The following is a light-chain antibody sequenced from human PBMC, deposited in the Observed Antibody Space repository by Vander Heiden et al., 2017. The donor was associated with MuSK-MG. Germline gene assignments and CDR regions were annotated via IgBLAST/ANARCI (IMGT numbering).Light chain of an antibody. Sequence: DILMTQSPSSLSASVGDRVTITCRASQSIRRYLNWSQYKPGIAPQLLIYTTSNWQCGVPSRFSGSGSGTDFTLTITSLRPEDFATSSCQQSFRSYAFGQGTKVQIK. CDR1: QSIRRY. V-gene: IGKV1-39*01. J-gene: IGKJ2*01. CDR3: QQSFRSYA. CDR2: TTS.